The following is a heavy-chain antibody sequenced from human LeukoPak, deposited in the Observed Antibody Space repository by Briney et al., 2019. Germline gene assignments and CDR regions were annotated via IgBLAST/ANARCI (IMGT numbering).Heavy chain of an antibody. CDR3: ARVSSIVVVPAAIDL. Sequence: SETLSLTCTVSGGSISSGSYYWSSIRQPAGKGLEWIGRIYTSGSTNYNPSLKSRVTISVDTSKNQFSLKLSSVTAADTAVYYCARVSSIVVVPAAIDLWGRGTLVTVSS. CDR1: GGSISSGSYY. CDR2: IYTSGST. J-gene: IGHJ2*01. V-gene: IGHV4-61*02. D-gene: IGHD2-2*01.